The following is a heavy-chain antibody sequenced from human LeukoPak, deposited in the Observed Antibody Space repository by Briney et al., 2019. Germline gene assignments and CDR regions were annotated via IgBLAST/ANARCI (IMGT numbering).Heavy chain of an antibody. V-gene: IGHV3-48*01. CDR3: ARDIEYSSSSGMCDY. CDR1: GFTFNTYT. J-gene: IGHJ4*02. Sequence: GGSLRLSCAASGFTFNTYTMNWVRQAPGKGLEWVSYISGSSGIIDYADSVRGRFTISRDNAKNSLYLQMNSLRAEDTAVYYCARDIEYSSSSGMCDYWGQGTLVTVSS. CDR2: ISGSSGII. D-gene: IGHD6-6*01.